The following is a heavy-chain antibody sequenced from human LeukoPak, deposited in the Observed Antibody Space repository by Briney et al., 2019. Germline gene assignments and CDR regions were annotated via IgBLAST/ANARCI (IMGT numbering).Heavy chain of an antibody. CDR3: AGVLLWFGELSLGWFDP. V-gene: IGHV4-30-4*01. Sequence: SQTLSLTCTVSGGSISSGDYYWSWIRQPPGKGLEWIGYIYYSGSTYYNPSLKSRVTISVDTSKNQFSLKLSSVTAADTAVYYCAGVLLWFGELSLGWFDPWGQGTLVTVSS. J-gene: IGHJ5*02. D-gene: IGHD3-10*01. CDR1: GGSISSGDYY. CDR2: IYYSGST.